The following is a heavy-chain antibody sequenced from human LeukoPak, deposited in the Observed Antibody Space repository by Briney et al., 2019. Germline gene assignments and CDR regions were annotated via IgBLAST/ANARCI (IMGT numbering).Heavy chain of an antibody. CDR3: AKDGQLRGIEYFQH. CDR2: ISWDGGST. V-gene: IGHV3-43*01. D-gene: IGHD5-24*01. CDR1: GFTFDDYT. J-gene: IGHJ1*01. Sequence: GGSLRLFCAASGFTFDDYTMHWVRQAPGKGLEWVSLISWDGGSTYYADSVKGRFTISRDNSKNSLYLQMNSLRTEDTALYYCAKDGQLRGIEYFQHWGQGTLVTVSS.